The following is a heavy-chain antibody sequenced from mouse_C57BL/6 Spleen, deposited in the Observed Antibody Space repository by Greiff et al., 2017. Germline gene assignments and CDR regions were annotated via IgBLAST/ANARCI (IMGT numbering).Heavy chain of an antibody. Sequence: VQLQQPGAELVMPGASVKLSCKASGYTFTSYWMHWVKQRPGQGLEWIGEIDPSDSDTNYNQKFKGKSTLTVEKSSSTAYMQLSSMTSEDSAVYCCASGDYAGGFAYWGQGTLVTVSA. CDR3: ASGDYAGGFAY. D-gene: IGHD2-4*01. J-gene: IGHJ3*01. V-gene: IGHV1-69*01. CDR1: GYTFTSYW. CDR2: IDPSDSDT.